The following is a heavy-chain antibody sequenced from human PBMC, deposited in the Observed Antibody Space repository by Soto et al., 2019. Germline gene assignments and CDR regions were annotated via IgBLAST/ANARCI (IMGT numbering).Heavy chain of an antibody. Sequence: QVQLVESGGGVVQPGRSLRLSCAASGFTFSGYAMHWVRQAPGKGLEWMAVISYDGSKKNYADSVKGRFTISRDNSKNTLYLQVNSLRAEDTAVYYCARVPCGDYVGYFQHWGQGTLVTVSS. V-gene: IGHV3-30-3*01. D-gene: IGHD4-17*01. CDR2: ISYDGSKK. J-gene: IGHJ1*01. CDR3: ARVPCGDYVGYFQH. CDR1: GFTFSGYA.